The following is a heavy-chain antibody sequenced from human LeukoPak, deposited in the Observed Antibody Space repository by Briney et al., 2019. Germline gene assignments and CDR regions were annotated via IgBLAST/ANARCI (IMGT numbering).Heavy chain of an antibody. CDR2: IKQAVSEK. CDR3: ARSGPFDY. Sequence: GGSLRLSCAASGFTFDDYGMGWVRQAPGKGLEWVANIKQAVSEKYYIDSVKGRFTISRDNAKNSLYLQMNSLRAEDTAVYYCARSGPFDYWGQGTLVTVSS. CDR1: GFTFDDYG. D-gene: IGHD3-10*01. V-gene: IGHV3-7*01. J-gene: IGHJ4*02.